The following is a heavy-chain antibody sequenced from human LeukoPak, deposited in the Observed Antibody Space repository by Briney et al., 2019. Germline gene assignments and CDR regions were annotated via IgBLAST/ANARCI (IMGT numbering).Heavy chain of an antibody. V-gene: IGHV4-61*03. CDR2: VHLNGAT. Sequence: PSETLSLTCTVSGGSVSSGSFYWSWIRQPPGKGLEWIGEVHLNGATNYNPSLESRFSMSIDKSNNHLSLEVTSVTAADTAMYYCTRESGAFSPFGFWGQGTLVTVSS. J-gene: IGHJ4*02. CDR3: TRESGAFSPFGF. D-gene: IGHD1-26*01. CDR1: GGSVSSGSFY.